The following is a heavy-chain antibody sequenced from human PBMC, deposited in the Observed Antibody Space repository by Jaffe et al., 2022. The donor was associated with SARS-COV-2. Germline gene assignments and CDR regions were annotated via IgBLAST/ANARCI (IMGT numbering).Heavy chain of an antibody. CDR2: IYQSGST. D-gene: IGHD3-22*01. V-gene: IGHV4-38-2*02. Sequence: QVQLQESGPGLVKPSETLSLTCTVSGYSISSGYYWGWIRQPPGKGLEWIGSIYQSGSTYYNPSLRSRVTISMDTSKNQFSVMLSSVTAADTAIYYCASDLPYYHDGGRYYTPEYFQHWGQGTLVIVSS. CDR1: GYSISSGYY. J-gene: IGHJ1*01. CDR3: ASDLPYYHDGGRYYTPEYFQH.